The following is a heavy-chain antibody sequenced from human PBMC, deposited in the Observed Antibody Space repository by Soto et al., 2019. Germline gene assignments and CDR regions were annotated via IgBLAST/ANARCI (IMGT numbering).Heavy chain of an antibody. D-gene: IGHD6-19*01. J-gene: IGHJ3*02. CDR3: AKDRGSSGPRAFDI. CDR2: ISWNSGSI. CDR1: GFTFDDYA. Sequence: SLRLSCAASGFTFDDYAMHWVRQAPGKGLEWVSGISWNSGSIGYADSVKGRFTISRDNAKNSLYLQMNSLRAEDTALYYCAKDRGSSGPRAFDIWGQGTMVTVSS. V-gene: IGHV3-9*01.